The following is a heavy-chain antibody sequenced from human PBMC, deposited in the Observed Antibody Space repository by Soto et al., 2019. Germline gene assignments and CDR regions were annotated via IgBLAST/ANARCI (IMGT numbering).Heavy chain of an antibody. CDR1: GFTFISYS. CDR3: AKPLGGGTPYGKDV. CDR2: ITGTGGRA. V-gene: IGHV3-23*01. J-gene: IGHJ6*02. D-gene: IGHD2-15*01. Sequence: GGSLRLSCVASGFTFISYSMTWVRQAPGKGLEWVSSITGTGGRAYYSDSAKGRFTLSRDNLKNTLYLQMNSLRAEDTAVYYCAKPLGGGTPYGKDVWGQGTTVTVSS.